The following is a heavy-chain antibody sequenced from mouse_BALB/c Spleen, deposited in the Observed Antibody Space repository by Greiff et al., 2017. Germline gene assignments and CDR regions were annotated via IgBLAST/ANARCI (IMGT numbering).Heavy chain of an antibody. D-gene: IGHD1-2*01. V-gene: IGHV1-5*01. CDR3: TRSAVLRLQFDY. Sequence: VQLQQSGTVLARPGASVKMSCKASGYTFTSYWMHWVKQRPGQGLEWIGAIYPGNSDTSYNQKFKGKAKLTAVTSTSTAYMELSSLTNEDSAVYYCTRSAVLRLQFDYWGQGTTLTVSS. CDR2: IYPGNSDT. J-gene: IGHJ2*01. CDR1: GYTFTSYW.